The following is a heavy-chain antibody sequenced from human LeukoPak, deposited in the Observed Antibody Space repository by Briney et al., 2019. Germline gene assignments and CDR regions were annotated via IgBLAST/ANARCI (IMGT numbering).Heavy chain of an antibody. CDR2: IHYSGSP. CDR3: ARTTEDCSSTSCYQYWFDP. CDR1: GFTFSSYW. J-gene: IGHJ5*02. D-gene: IGHD2-2*01. Sequence: GSLRLSCAASGFTFSSYWMSWVRQAPGKGLEWIGYIHYSGSPNYNPSLKSRVSISVDTSKNQFSLKLNSVTAADTAVYYCARTTEDCSSTSCYQYWFDPWGQGTLVTVSS. V-gene: IGHV4-59*01.